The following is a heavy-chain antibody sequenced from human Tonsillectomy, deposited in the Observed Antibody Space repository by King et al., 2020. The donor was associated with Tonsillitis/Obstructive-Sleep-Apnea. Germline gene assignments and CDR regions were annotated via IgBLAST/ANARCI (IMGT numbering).Heavy chain of an antibody. CDR3: ATAYGDTPYYYVMDV. CDR1: GFTFNSYT. J-gene: IGHJ6*02. D-gene: IGHD4-17*01. CDR2: ISGSSSYI. V-gene: IGHV3-21*01. Sequence: VQLVESGGGLVKPGGSLRLSCAASGFTFNSYTMNWVRQAPGKGLEWVSSISGSSSYIYYADSVKGRFTISRDNAKNSLFLQMNILRAEDTDVYYCATAYGDTPYYYVMDVWGQGTTVTASS.